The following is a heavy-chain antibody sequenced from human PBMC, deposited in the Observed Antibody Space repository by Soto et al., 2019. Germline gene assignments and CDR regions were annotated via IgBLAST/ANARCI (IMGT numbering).Heavy chain of an antibody. Sequence: TSETLSLTCTVSGGSISTSNYYSGWIRQPPGKGLEWIGSIYYSGSTYYNPSLKSRVTISIDTSKNTLYLQMNSLRAEDTAVYYCAPHLWFGELYYWGQGTLVTVSS. D-gene: IGHD3-10*01. V-gene: IGHV4-39*07. CDR1: GGSISTSNYY. CDR3: APHLWFGELYY. J-gene: IGHJ4*02. CDR2: IYYSGST.